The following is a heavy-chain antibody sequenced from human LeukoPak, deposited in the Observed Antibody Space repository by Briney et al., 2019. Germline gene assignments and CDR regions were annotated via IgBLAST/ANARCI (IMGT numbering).Heavy chain of an antibody. Sequence: GGSLRLSCAASGFTFSSYAMSWVRQAPGKGLEWVSAISGSGGSTYYADSVKGRFTISRDNAKNSLYLQMNSLRAEDTAVYYCARDPLDYDILTGHLNWGQGTLVTVSS. V-gene: IGHV3-23*01. CDR2: ISGSGGST. CDR1: GFTFSSYA. D-gene: IGHD3-9*01. CDR3: ARDPLDYDILTGHLN. J-gene: IGHJ4*02.